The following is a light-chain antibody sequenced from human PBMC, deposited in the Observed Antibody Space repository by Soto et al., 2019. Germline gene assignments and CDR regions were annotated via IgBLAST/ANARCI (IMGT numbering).Light chain of an antibody. CDR1: QSVSSSY. CDR2: GAS. Sequence: EIVLTQSPGTLSLPPGERATLSCRASQSVSSSYLAWYQQKPGQAPRLLTYGASSRATGIPDRFSGSGSGTDFTLTISRLEPEDFAVYYCQQYGSSPPITFGQGTRLEIK. J-gene: IGKJ5*01. V-gene: IGKV3-20*01. CDR3: QQYGSSPPIT.